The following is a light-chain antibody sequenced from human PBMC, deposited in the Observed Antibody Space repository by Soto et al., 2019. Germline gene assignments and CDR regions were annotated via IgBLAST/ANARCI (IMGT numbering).Light chain of an antibody. Sequence: QSVLTQPPSVSAAPGQKVTISCSGNTSNIGKNYVSWYQQFPGTAPKLLIYDTYERPSGIPDRFSASKSGNTASLSVSGLQAEDDGDYYCSSYAGSNIYVFGTGTKLTVL. CDR2: DTY. CDR3: SSYAGSNIYV. V-gene: IGLV1-51*01. CDR1: TSNIGKNY. J-gene: IGLJ1*01.